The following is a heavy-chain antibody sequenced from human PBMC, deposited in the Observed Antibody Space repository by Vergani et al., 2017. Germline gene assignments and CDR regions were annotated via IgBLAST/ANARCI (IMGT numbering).Heavy chain of an antibody. CDR3: ARKKYYDSKDYYQVEPFDY. CDR1: GFIFSTYS. V-gene: IGHV3-21*06. D-gene: IGHD3-22*01. J-gene: IGHJ4*02. Sequence: EVQLLESGGDLVQPGGSLRLSCTASGFIFSTYSINWVRQAPGKGLEWVSSISGRSNYIYYADSLKGRFTISRDNSKNSVYLQMNSLRAEDTAIYYCARKKYYDSKDYYQVEPFDYWGQGTLVTVSS. CDR2: ISGRSNYI.